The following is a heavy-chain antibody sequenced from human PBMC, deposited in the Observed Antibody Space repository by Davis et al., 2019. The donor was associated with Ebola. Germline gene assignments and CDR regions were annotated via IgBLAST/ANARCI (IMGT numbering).Heavy chain of an antibody. CDR1: GFTFSNYG. Sequence: GGSLRLACAASGFTFSNYGMSWVRQAPGKGLEWVSYISSRGTNIYYADSVKGRFTISRDNAKNSVHLQMNSLRIEDTALYYCARAGWDIVVVPAAHHTFDYWGQGTLVTVSS. CDR3: ARAGWDIVVVPAAHHTFDY. CDR2: ISSRGTNI. D-gene: IGHD2-15*01. V-gene: IGHV3-48*04. J-gene: IGHJ4*02.